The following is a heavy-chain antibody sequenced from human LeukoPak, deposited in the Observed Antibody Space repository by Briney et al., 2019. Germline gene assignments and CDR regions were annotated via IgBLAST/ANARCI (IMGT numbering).Heavy chain of an antibody. V-gene: IGHV4-39*01. J-gene: IGHJ4*02. Sequence: TSSETLSFTCTVSGGSISSSSYYWGWIRQPPGKGLEWIGSIYYSGSTYYNPSLKSRVTISVDTSKNQFSLKLSSVTAADTAVYYCARQGDGYNIFDYWGQGTLVTVSS. CDR1: GGSISSSSYY. CDR3: ARQGDGYNIFDY. CDR2: IYYSGST. D-gene: IGHD5-24*01.